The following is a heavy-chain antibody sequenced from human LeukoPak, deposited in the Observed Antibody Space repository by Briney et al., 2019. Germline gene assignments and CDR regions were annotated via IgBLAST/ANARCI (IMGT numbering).Heavy chain of an antibody. CDR1: GGSISSYY. D-gene: IGHD3-22*01. J-gene: IGHJ4*02. V-gene: IGHV4-59*01. CDR2: IYYSGST. CDR3: ARYYYDSSGYYLDY. Sequence: ASETLSLTSSLSGGSISSYYWSWIRQAPGKGLEWIGYIYYSGSTNYNPSLKSRVTISVDTSKNQFSLKLSSVTAADTAVYYCARYYYDSSGYYLDYWGQGTLVTV.